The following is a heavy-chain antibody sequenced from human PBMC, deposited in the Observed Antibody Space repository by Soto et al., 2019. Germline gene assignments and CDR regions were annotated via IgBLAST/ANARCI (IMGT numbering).Heavy chain of an antibody. V-gene: IGHV3-48*03. CDR1: GFTFSSYE. Sequence: GGSLRLSCAASGFTFSSYEMNWVRQAPGKGLEWVSYISSSGSTIYYADSVKGRFTISRDNAKNSLYLQMNSLRAEDTAVYYCASDPYGSGSYYNNHGMDVWGQGTTVTVSS. J-gene: IGHJ6*02. D-gene: IGHD3-10*01. CDR3: ASDPYGSGSYYNNHGMDV. CDR2: ISSSGSTI.